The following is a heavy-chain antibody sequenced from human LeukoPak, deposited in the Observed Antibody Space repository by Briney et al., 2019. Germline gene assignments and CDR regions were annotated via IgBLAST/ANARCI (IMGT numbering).Heavy chain of an antibody. CDR2: ISGSGGST. CDR1: GFTFSSYA. V-gene: IGHV3-23*01. CDR3: AKDYGDYVLAGWFDP. Sequence: GGSLRLSCAASGFTFSSYAMSWVRQAPGKGLEWVSAISGSGGSTYYANSVKGRFTISRDNSKNTLYLQMNSLRAEDTAVYYCAKDYGDYVLAGWFDPWGQGTLVTVSS. D-gene: IGHD4-17*01. J-gene: IGHJ5*02.